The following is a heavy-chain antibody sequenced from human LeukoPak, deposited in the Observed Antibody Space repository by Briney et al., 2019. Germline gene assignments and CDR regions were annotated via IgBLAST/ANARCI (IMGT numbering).Heavy chain of an antibody. CDR2: ISWDGGST. D-gene: IGHD2-2*01. CDR1: GFTFADYT. V-gene: IGHV3-43*01. CDR3: AKDMGCSSTSCYHYYYGMDV. Sequence: QSGGSLRLSCAASGFTFADYTMHWVRQAPGKGLGWVSLISWDGGSTYYADSVKGRFTISRDNSKNSLYLQMNSLRTEDTALYYCAKDMGCSSTSCYHYYYGMDVWGQGTTVTVSS. J-gene: IGHJ6*02.